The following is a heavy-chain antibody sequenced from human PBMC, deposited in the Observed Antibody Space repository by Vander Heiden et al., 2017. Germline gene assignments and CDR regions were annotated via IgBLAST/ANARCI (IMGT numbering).Heavy chain of an antibody. J-gene: IGHJ3*02. CDR2: IDIDGSTT. CDR1: GFTFRPYW. CDR3: AGDHKDDGGATTFDI. Sequence: EVQLVESGGGLVQPGGSLRLSCAVSGFTFRPYWMHWVRQVPGKGLIWGSRIDIDGSTTTYADSVKGRFTISRDNAKNTLYLQMNSLRVEDTAVYYCAGDHKDDGGATTFDIWGQGTMVTVSS. D-gene: IGHD1-26*01. V-gene: IGHV3-74*01.